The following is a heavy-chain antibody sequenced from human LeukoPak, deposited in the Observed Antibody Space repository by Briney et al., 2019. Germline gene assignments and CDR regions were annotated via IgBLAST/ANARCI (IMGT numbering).Heavy chain of an antibody. Sequence: SETLSLTCTVSGGSISSSSYYWGWIRQPPGKGLEWIGSIYYSGSTYYNPSLKSRVTISVDTSKNQFSLKLSSVTAADTAVYYCARDPSRLTNKSVVQLLWFGELHNDPNWFDPWGQGTLVIVSS. CDR2: IYYSGST. D-gene: IGHD3-10*01. J-gene: IGHJ5*02. CDR1: GGSISSSSYY. CDR3: ARDPSRLTNKSVVQLLWFGELHNDPNWFDP. V-gene: IGHV4-39*07.